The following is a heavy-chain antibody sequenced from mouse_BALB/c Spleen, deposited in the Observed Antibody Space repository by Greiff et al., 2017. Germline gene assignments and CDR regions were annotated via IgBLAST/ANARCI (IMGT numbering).Heavy chain of an antibody. J-gene: IGHJ4*01. CDR1: GYSITSGYY. D-gene: IGHD3-1*01. Sequence: EVQLVESGPGLVKPSQSLSLTCSVTGYSITSGYYWNWIRQFPGNKLEWMGYISYDGSNNYNPSLKNRISITRDTSKNQFFLKLNSVTTEDTATYYCARGGYSRRGGNYAMDYWGQGTSVTVSS. CDR2: ISYDGSN. CDR3: ARGGYSRRGGNYAMDY. V-gene: IGHV3-6*02.